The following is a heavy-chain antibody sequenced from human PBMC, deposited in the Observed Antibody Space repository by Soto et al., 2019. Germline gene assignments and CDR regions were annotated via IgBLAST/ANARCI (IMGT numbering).Heavy chain of an antibody. CDR2: IYWDGER. CDR1: GFSLSTGGMG. D-gene: IGHD2-21*02. CDR3: VHSRCGGDCLQSYSSHYYYGMDI. Sequence: SGPTLVNPTQTLTLTCTFSGFSLSTGGMGVGWIRQPPGKALEWLALIYWDGERRYRPSLMSRLTIAKDTSKNQVVLTMTNMDPVDTATYYCVHSRCGGDCLQSYSSHYYYGMDIWGQGTTVTVSS. V-gene: IGHV2-5*02. J-gene: IGHJ6*02.